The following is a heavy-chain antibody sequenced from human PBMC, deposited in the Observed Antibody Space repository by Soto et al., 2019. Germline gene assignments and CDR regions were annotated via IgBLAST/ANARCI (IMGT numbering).Heavy chain of an antibody. CDR2: IYYSGST. J-gene: IGHJ4*02. Sequence: SETLSLTCTVSGGSISSYYWSWIRQPPGKGLEWIGYIYYSGSTNYNPSLKSRVTISVDTSKNQFSLKLSSLAASDTAVYYCARGNYYDAPLFFDYWGQGTLVTVSS. CDR3: ARGNYYDAPLFFDY. D-gene: IGHD1-7*01. V-gene: IGHV4-59*01. CDR1: GGSISSYY.